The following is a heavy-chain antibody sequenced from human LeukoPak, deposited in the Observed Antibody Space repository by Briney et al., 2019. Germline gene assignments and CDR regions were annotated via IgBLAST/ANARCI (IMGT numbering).Heavy chain of an antibody. CDR3: ARAAARGGFDP. V-gene: IGHV4-39*07. CDR1: GGSISSSSYY. CDR2: IYYSGST. Sequence: PSETLSLTCTVSGGSISSSSYYWGWIRQPPGKGLEWIGSIYYSGSTYYNPSLKSRVTISVDTSKNQFSLKLSSVTAADTAVYYCARAAARGGFDPWGQGTLVTVSS. D-gene: IGHD3-10*01. J-gene: IGHJ5*02.